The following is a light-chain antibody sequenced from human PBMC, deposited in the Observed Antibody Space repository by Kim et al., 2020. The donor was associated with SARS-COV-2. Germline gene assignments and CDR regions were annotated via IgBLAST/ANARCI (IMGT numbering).Light chain of an antibody. V-gene: IGKV1-33*01. J-gene: IGKJ5*01. CDR3: QQYDNLPIT. CDR2: DAS. CDR1: QDISNY. Sequence: DIQMTQSPSSLSASVGDRLTITCQASQDISNYLNWYQQKPGRAPKLLIYDASNLETGVPSRFSGSGSGTDFTFTISSLQPEDIATYYCQQYDNLPITFGRGTRLEIK.